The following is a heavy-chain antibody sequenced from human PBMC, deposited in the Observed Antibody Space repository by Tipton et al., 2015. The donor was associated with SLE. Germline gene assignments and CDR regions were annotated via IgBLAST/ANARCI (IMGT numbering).Heavy chain of an antibody. CDR2: INHSGYT. D-gene: IGHD3-16*01. Sequence: TLSLTCAVYGGSFSGYYWNWIRQPPGKGLEWIGEINHSGYTNYNPSLKSRVTISVDTSKNQFSLKLSFVTAADTAVYYCARGAVFEPDDAFDIWGQGTMVTVSS. CDR3: ARGAVFEPDDAFDI. V-gene: IGHV4-34*01. CDR1: GGSFSGYY. J-gene: IGHJ3*02.